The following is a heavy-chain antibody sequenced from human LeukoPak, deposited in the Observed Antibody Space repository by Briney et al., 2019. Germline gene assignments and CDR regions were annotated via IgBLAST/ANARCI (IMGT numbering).Heavy chain of an antibody. J-gene: IGHJ4*02. CDR1: GGSFSGYY. CDR2: INHSGST. Sequence: PSETLSLTCAVYGGSFSGYYWSWIRQPPGKGLEWIGEINHSGSTNYNPSLKSRVTISVDTSKNQFSLKLSSVTAADTAVYYCARRTSRWLLLIDSTYYFDYWGQGTLVTVSS. V-gene: IGHV4-34*01. D-gene: IGHD3-22*01. CDR3: ARRTSRWLLLIDSTYYFDY.